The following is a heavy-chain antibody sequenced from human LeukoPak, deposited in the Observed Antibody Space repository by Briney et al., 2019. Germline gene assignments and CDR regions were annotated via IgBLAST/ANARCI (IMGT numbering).Heavy chain of an antibody. CDR1: GGSFSGYY. V-gene: IGHV4-34*01. J-gene: IGHJ4*02. CDR2: INHSGST. D-gene: IGHD3-9*01. Sequence: PSETLSLTCAVYGGSFSGYYWSWIRQPPGKGLEWIGEINHSGSTNYNPSLKSRGTISVDTSKNQFSLKLRSVTAADTAVYYCARGRGYYDILTGYFPFGYWGQGTLVTVSS. CDR3: ARGRGYYDILTGYFPFGY.